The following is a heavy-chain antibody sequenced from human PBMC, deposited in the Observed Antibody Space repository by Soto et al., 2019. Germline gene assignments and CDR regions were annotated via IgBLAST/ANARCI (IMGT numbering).Heavy chain of an antibody. V-gene: IGHV3-23*01. J-gene: IGHJ1*01. D-gene: IGHD6-19*01. CDR1: GFTFSSYA. CDR2: ISGSGDST. CDR3: AKGVPGIAVAGTGYFQH. Sequence: EVQLLESGGGLVQPGGSLRLSCAASGFTFSSYAMSWVRQAPGKGLECVSGISGSGDSTYYADSVKGRFTISRDNSKNTLYLQMNSLSAEDTAVYYCAKGVPGIAVAGTGYFQHWGQGTLVTVSS.